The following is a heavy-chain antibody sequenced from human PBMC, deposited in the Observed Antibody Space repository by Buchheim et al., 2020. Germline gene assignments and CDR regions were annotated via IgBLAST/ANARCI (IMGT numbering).Heavy chain of an antibody. CDR2: IWYDGSNK. D-gene: IGHD6-13*01. CDR1: GFTFSSYG. Sequence: QVQLVESGGGVVQPGRSLRLSCAASGFTFSSYGMHWVRQAPGKGLEWVAIIWYDGSNKYYADSVKGRFTISRDNSKNTLYLQMNSLRAEDTAVYYCARAKDIAAARVIDYWGQGTL. V-gene: IGHV3-33*01. CDR3: ARAKDIAAARVIDY. J-gene: IGHJ4*02.